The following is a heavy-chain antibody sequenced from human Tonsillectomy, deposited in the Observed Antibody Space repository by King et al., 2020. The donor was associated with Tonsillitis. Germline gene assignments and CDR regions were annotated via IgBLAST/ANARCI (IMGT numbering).Heavy chain of an antibody. CDR2: IYFSGSH. D-gene: IGHD3-22*01. CDR3: ARDWDFYDSSEGHAFDI. V-gene: IGHV4-59*01. CDR1: GVSISSYY. Sequence: VQLQESGPGLVKPSETLSLTCTVFGVSISSYYWSWIRQTTGKGLEWIGYIYFSGSHNYNPSLKSRVTISVEPSKNLFSLKLSSVTAADTAGYYCARDWDFYDSSEGHAFDIWGQGTMVTVSS. J-gene: IGHJ3*02.